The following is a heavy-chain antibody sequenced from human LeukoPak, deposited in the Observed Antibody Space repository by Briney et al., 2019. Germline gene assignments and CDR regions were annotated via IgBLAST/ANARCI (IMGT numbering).Heavy chain of an antibody. V-gene: IGHV3-73*01. J-gene: IGHJ6*03. CDR3: TRPALGYCTNGVCFSYYYMDV. Sequence: GGSLRLSCAASGFTFSSYSMNWVRQASGKGLEWVGRIRSKANSYATAYAASVKGRFTISRDDSKNTAYLQMNSLKTEDTAVYYCTRPALGYCTNGVCFSYYYMDVWGKGTTVTVSS. CDR1: GFTFSSYS. D-gene: IGHD2-8*01. CDR2: IRSKANSYAT.